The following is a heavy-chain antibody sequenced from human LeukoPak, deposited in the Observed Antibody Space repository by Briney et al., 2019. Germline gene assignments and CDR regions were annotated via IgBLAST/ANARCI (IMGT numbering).Heavy chain of an antibody. J-gene: IGHJ4*02. D-gene: IGHD6-13*01. CDR3: ARASIAAAGHFDY. V-gene: IGHV4-59*01. CDR2: FYNNGSS. CDR1: GGSISDYY. Sequence: PSETLSLTCTVSGGSISDYYRGWIRQPPGKGLEWIGYFYNNGSSTYNLSLKSRVTISVDTSKNQFSLKLSSVTAADTAVYYCARASIAAAGHFDYWGQGTLVTVSS.